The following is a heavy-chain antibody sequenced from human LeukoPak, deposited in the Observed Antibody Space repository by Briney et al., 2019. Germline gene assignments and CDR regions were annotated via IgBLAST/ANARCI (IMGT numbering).Heavy chain of an antibody. J-gene: IGHJ4*02. CDR3: ARDRFSGSYHAPTDY. CDR2: ISYDGSNK. Sequence: PGGSLRLSCAASGFTFSSYAMHWVRQAPGKGLEWVAVISYDGSNKYYADSVKGRFTISRDNSKNTLYLQMNSLRAEDTAVYYCARDRFSGSYHAPTDYWGQGTLVTVSS. D-gene: IGHD1-26*01. V-gene: IGHV3-30-3*01. CDR1: GFTFSSYA.